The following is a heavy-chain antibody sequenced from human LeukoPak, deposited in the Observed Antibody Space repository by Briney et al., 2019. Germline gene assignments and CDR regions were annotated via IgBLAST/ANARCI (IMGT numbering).Heavy chain of an antibody. J-gene: IGHJ4*02. Sequence: PGGAPRISFGAPWFSFCCYWGKMGRPAPGEGLEWVANMKPDGSEKNYVDSVEGRFPISRDNAKNSLYLQMNSLRAEDTAVYYCAREDGSFHNWGQGILVTVSS. CDR1: WFSFCCYW. V-gene: IGHV3-7*01. CDR3: AREDGSFHN. CDR2: MKPDGSEK.